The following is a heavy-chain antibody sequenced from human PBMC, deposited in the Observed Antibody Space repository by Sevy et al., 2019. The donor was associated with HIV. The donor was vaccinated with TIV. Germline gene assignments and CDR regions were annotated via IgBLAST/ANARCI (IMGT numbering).Heavy chain of an antibody. J-gene: IGHJ6*02. D-gene: IGHD3-22*01. CDR1: GYTFTSYG. CDR2: ISAYNGNT. CDR3: ARDRGAGYLYDSRGYPYYYGMGV. V-gene: IGHV1-18*01. Sequence: ASVKVSCKASGYTFTSYGISWVRQAPGQGLEWMGWISAYNGNTNYAQKLQGRVTMTTDTSTSTAYMELRSLGSDDTAVFYWARDRGAGYLYDSRGYPYYYGMGVWGQGTTVTVSS.